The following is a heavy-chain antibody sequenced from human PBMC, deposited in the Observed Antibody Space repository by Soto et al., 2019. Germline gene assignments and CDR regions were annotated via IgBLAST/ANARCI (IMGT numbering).Heavy chain of an antibody. Sequence: QVQLAQSANEVKKPGASVRVSCKAAGYTFIRYGIAWVRQAPGQGLEWMGWISPYNDYTVYAQKFQGRGSMTADTSTRTVYMNLRGLKSDDTAVYYCARGGYYDNSWGKLSHYGLDVWGQGTSASVSS. V-gene: IGHV1-18*01. J-gene: IGHJ6*02. CDR2: ISPYNDYT. CDR1: GYTFIRYG. D-gene: IGHD3-16*01. CDR3: ARGGYYDNSWGKLSHYGLDV.